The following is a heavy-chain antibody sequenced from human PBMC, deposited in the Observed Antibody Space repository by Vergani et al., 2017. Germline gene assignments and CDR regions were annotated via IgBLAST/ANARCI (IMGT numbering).Heavy chain of an antibody. Sequence: QVQLQESGPGLVKPSQTLSLTCTVSGGSISSGSYYWSWIRQPAGKGLEWIGRIYTSGSTNYNPSLKSRVTISVDTSKNQFSLKLSSVTAADTAVYYCARGIAVAGYFDYWGQGTLVTVSS. CDR2: IYTSGST. V-gene: IGHV4-61*02. J-gene: IGHJ4*02. CDR1: GGSISSGSYY. CDR3: ARGIAVAGYFDY. D-gene: IGHD6-19*01.